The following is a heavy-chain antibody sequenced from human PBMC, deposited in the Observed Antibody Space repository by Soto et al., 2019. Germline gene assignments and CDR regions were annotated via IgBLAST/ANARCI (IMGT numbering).Heavy chain of an antibody. CDR1: GFTFSSYA. CDR3: AKDPSTGSADY. D-gene: IGHD3-9*01. V-gene: IGHV3-23*01. Sequence: LRLSCAASGFTFSSYAMSWVRQAPGKGLEWVSAISGSGGSTYYADSVKGRFTISRDNSKNTLYLQMNSLRAEATAMDYGAKDPSTGSADYWGQGSQFGVSS. CDR2: ISGSGGST. J-gene: IGHJ4*02.